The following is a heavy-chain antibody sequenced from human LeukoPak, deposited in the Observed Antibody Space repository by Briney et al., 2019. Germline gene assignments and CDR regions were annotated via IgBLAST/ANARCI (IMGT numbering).Heavy chain of an antibody. CDR2: INPNSGGT. CDR1: GYTFTGYY. D-gene: IGHD6-13*01. Sequence: GASVKVSCKASGYTFTGYYMHWVRQAPGQGLEWMGWINPNSGGTNYAQKFQGRVTMTRDTSISTAYMELSRLRSDDTAVYYCAREIGAAGWGFDPWGQGTLVTVSS. J-gene: IGHJ5*02. CDR3: AREIGAAGWGFDP. V-gene: IGHV1-2*02.